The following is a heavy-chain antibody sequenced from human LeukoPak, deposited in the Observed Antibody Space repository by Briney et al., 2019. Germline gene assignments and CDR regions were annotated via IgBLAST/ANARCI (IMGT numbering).Heavy chain of an antibody. J-gene: IGHJ4*02. CDR3: ARALWGSASASYFLDY. CDR2: IYTSGST. Sequence: SETLSLTCTVSGGSISSYYWSWIRQPAGKGLEWIGRIYTSGSTNYNPSLKSRVTISVDTSKNQFSLKVSSVTAADTAVYYCARALWGSASASYFLDYWGQGALVTVS. D-gene: IGHD3-10*01. CDR1: GGSISSYY. V-gene: IGHV4-4*07.